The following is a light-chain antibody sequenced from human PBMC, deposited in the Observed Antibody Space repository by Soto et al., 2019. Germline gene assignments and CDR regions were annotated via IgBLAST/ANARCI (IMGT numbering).Light chain of an antibody. CDR2: DAS. CDR1: QTVSSSY. Sequence: EIVLTQSPATLSLSPGERATLSCGASQTVSSSYLAWYQQKPGLAPRLLIYDASSRATGIPDRFSGSASGTDFTLTISRLEPEYFAVYYCQQYGSSPPITFGEGTRLEIK. CDR3: QQYGSSPPIT. J-gene: IGKJ5*01. V-gene: IGKV3D-20*01.